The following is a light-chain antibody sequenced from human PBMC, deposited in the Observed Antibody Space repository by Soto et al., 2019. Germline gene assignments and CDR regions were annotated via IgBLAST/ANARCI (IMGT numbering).Light chain of an antibody. CDR1: SSDV. CDR2: EGS. V-gene: IGLV2-23*03. Sequence: QAASVSGSPGQSITISCTGTSSDVSWYQQHPGKAPKLMIREGSKRPSGVSNRFSGSKSGNTASLTISGLQAEDEADYYCSSYAGSSTFVVFGGGTKLTVL. CDR3: SSYAGSSTFVV. J-gene: IGLJ2*01.